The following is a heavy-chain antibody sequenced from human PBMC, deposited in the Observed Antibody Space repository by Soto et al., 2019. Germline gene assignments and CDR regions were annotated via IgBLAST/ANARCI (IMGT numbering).Heavy chain of an antibody. V-gene: IGHV3-30-3*01. CDR1: GFTFSSYA. CDR3: ARDDWGNGDYSGY. J-gene: IGHJ4*02. Sequence: QVQLVESGGGVVQPGRSLRLSCAASGFTFSSYAMHWVRQAPGKGLEWVAVISYDGSNKYYADSVKGRFTISRDNSKNTLYLQMNSLRAEDTAVYYCARDDWGNGDYSGYWGQGTLVTVSS. CDR2: ISYDGSNK. D-gene: IGHD3-16*01.